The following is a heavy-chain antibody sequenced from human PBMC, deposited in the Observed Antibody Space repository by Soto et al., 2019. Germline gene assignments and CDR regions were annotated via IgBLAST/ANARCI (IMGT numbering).Heavy chain of an antibody. CDR2: VYHTGRT. CDR3: ARDFAYFDS. D-gene: IGHD3-3*01. J-gene: IGHJ4*02. Sequence: QVQLQESGPGLVKPSETLSLTCTVSGGSFKSGSYSWGWIRQPPGKGLQWIGYVYHTGRTSYNPSLKSRVFISMDTSKNQFSLNLDSVTAADTAVYFCARDFAYFDSWGQGTLVTFSS. CDR1: GGSFKSGSYS. V-gene: IGHV4-61*01.